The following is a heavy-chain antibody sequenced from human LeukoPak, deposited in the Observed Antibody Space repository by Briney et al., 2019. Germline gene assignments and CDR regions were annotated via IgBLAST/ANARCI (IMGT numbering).Heavy chain of an antibody. CDR3: AREDIVATIPY. D-gene: IGHD5-12*01. V-gene: IGHV3-30*04. J-gene: IGHJ4*02. Sequence: GESLRLSCAASGFTFSTYSMTWVRQAPAKGLEWVAAISYDGPNKNYAASVKGRFTISRNNSKNTLYLRMSSLRAEDTAVYYGAREDIVATIPYWGQGSLVTVSS. CDR2: ISYDGPNK. CDR1: GFTFSTYS.